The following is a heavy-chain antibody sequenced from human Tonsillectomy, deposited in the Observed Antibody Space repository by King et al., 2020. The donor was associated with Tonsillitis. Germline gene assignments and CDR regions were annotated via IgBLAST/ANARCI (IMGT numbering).Heavy chain of an antibody. CDR1: GGSISSSSFY. D-gene: IGHD3-22*01. J-gene: IGHJ4*02. V-gene: IGHV4-39*01. CDR3: ARRLYYFDSSSYSAYFDY. Sequence: QVQLQESGPGLVKPSETLSLTCTVSGGSISSSSFYWAWIRQPPGKGLEWIGTIHYSGSTYYNPSLKSRVTISVDTSKNQFSLKLSSVTAADTAVYYCARRLYYFDSSSYSAYFDYWGQGTLVTVSS. CDR2: IHYSGST.